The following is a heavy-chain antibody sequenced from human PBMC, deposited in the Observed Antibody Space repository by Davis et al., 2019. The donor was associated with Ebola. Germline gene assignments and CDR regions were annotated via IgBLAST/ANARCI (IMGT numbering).Heavy chain of an antibody. CDR1: GYTFTSYG. V-gene: IGHV1-18*01. J-gene: IGHJ5*02. CDR2: ISAYNGNT. Sequence: AASVKVSCKASGYTFTSYGISWVRQAPGQGLEWMGWISAYNGNTNYAQKLQGRVTMTTDTSTSTAYMELSSLRSEDTAVYYCARDWNVDIVATQPTWLDPWGQGTLVTVSS. D-gene: IGHD5-12*01. CDR3: ARDWNVDIVATQPTWLDP.